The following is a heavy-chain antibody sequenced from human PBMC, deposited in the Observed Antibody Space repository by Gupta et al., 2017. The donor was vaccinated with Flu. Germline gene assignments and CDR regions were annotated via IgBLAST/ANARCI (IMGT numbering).Heavy chain of an antibody. D-gene: IGHD2-15*01. V-gene: IGHV1-18*01. Sequence: QVQLVPSGAEVKKPGASVKVSCKASCSTFTTYGSSLVRQAPGQGLEWMGWISAYNGNTNYAQKLKGRVTMTTDTSTSTAYMELRSLRSDDTAVYYCARDLEGGLLLSWGQGTLVTVSS. J-gene: IGHJ4*02. CDR2: ISAYNGNT. CDR1: CSTFTTYG. CDR3: ARDLEGGLLLS.